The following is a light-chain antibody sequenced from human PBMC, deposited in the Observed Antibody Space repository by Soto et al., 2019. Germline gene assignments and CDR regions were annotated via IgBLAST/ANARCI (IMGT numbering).Light chain of an antibody. CDR1: QSISSY. CDR3: QQYQTYST. CDR2: AAS. V-gene: IGKV1-39*01. Sequence: DIQITQKPSSLSASVGDRVTITCRASQSISSYLNWYQQKPGKAPKLLIYAASSLQSGVPSRFSGSGSGTDFTLTISSLQPDDFATYFCQQYQTYSTFGHGGRLEI. J-gene: IGKJ5*01.